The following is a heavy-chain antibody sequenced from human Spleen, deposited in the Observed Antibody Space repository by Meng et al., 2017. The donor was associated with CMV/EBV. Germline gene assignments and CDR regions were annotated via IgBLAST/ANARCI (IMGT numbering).Heavy chain of an antibody. CDR2: ISFDGTNI. V-gene: IGHV3-30*19. D-gene: IGHD5-12*01. J-gene: IGHJ4*02. CDR1: GFTFSSYG. CDR3: ARVDTAYDFPFDY. Sequence: GESLKISCAASGFTFSSYGMHWVRQAPGKALEWLAVISFDGTNIFYADSVKGRFTISRDNSKNTLFLQMNNVRAEDTAVYYCARVDTAYDFPFDYWGQGTLVTVSS.